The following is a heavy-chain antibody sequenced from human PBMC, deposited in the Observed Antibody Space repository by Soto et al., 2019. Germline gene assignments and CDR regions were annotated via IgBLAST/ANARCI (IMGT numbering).Heavy chain of an antibody. CDR1: GYSLTTHH. Sequence: QVQLVQSGAEVKKPGASVKVSCKAFGYSLTTHHIHWVRQAPGQGLEWMGIINPRDGGTGYAQKFQGRVTMTRDTSTSTVFLELSSLESEDTAVYYCARVAFHSFDYWGQGTLVTVSS. CDR3: ARVAFHSFDY. D-gene: IGHD3-3*02. V-gene: IGHV1-46*01. J-gene: IGHJ4*02. CDR2: INPRDGGT.